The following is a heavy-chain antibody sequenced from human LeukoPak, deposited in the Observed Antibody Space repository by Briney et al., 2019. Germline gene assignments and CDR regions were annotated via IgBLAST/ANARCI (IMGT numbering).Heavy chain of an antibody. J-gene: IGHJ4*02. CDR1: GFTFSSYA. Sequence: GGSLRLSCAASGFTFSSYAMSWVRQAPGKGLEWVSAISGNGGSKYYADSVKGRFTISRDNSKNTLYLQMNSLRAEDTAIYYCARQYSYDSSGYYPWDYWGQGTLVTVSS. V-gene: IGHV3-23*01. CDR3: ARQYSYDSSGYYPWDY. CDR2: ISGNGGSK. D-gene: IGHD3-22*01.